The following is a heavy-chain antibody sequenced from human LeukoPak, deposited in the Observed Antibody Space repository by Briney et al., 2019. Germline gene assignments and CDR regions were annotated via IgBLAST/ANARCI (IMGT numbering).Heavy chain of an antibody. Sequence: SETLSLTCTVSGGSISRYYWIWIRQPAGKGLEYIGRIYSSGSTNYNPSLKSRVTMSVDTSKNQFSLKLSSVTAADTAMYYCARAYCSSTSCYTSSTRYYYYMDVWGKGTTVTVSS. CDR3: ARAYCSSTSCYTSSTRYYYYMDV. V-gene: IGHV4-4*07. J-gene: IGHJ6*03. CDR1: GGSISRYY. D-gene: IGHD2-2*02. CDR2: IYSSGST.